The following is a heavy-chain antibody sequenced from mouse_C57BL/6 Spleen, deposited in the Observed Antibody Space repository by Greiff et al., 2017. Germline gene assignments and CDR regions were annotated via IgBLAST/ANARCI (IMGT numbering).Heavy chain of an antibody. Sequence: QVQLQQPGAELVMPGASVKLSCKASGYTFTSYWMHWVKQRPGQGLEWIGEIDPSDSYTNYNQKFKGKSTLTVDKSSSTAYMQLSSLTSEDSAVYYCARGGVLRSLPWFAYWGQGTLVTVSA. CDR2: IDPSDSYT. D-gene: IGHD1-1*01. J-gene: IGHJ3*01. CDR1: GYTFTSYW. V-gene: IGHV1-69*01. CDR3: ARGGVLRSLPWFAY.